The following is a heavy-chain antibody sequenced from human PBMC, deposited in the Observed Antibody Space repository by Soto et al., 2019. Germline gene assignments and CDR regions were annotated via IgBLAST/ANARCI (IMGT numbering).Heavy chain of an antibody. CDR3: ARGGGYDSSGDYGMDV. CDR1: GFTFSSYS. J-gene: IGHJ6*02. V-gene: IGHV3-21*01. D-gene: IGHD5-12*01. Sequence: EVQLVESGGGLVKPGGSLRLSCAASGFTFSSYSMNWVRQAPGKGLEWVSSISSSSSYIYYADSVKGRFTISRDNAKNPLYLQMNSLRAEDTAVYYCARGGGYDSSGDYGMDVWGQGTTVTVSS. CDR2: ISSSSSYI.